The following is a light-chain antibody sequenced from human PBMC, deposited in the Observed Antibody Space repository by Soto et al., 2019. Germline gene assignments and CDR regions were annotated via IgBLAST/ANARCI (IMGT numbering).Light chain of an antibody. J-gene: IGKJ1*01. CDR2: LGS. CDR1: QNLLHSDGYNY. V-gene: IGKV2-28*01. Sequence: DIVMTQSPLSLPVTPGEPASISCRSSQNLLHSDGYNYLDWYLQKPGQSPHLLIYLGSNRASGVHDRFSGSGSGTDFTLKISRVEAEDVGVYYCMQALQTRTFGQGTKVEIK. CDR3: MQALQTRT.